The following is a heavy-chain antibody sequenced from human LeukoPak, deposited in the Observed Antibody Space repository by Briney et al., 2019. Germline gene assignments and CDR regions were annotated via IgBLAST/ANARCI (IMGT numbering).Heavy chain of an antibody. J-gene: IGHJ4*02. CDR3: AKGYSSGWYFFDY. Sequence: PGGSLRLSCAASGFTFSNYAMSWVRQAPGKGLEWVSVISGSGGSTYYADSVKGRFTISRDNSKNTLYLQMNSLRAEDTAVYYCAKGYSSGWYFFDYWGQGTLVTVSS. V-gene: IGHV3-23*01. CDR1: GFTFSNYA. D-gene: IGHD6-19*01. CDR2: ISGSGGST.